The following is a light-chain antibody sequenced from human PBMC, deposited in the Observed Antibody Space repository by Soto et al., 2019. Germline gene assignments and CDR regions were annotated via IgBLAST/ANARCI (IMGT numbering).Light chain of an antibody. CDR3: QQYDDRRT. J-gene: IGKJ4*01. Sequence: EIVLTQSPGTLSLSPGERATLSCRASQSVNSSYLAWYQQKPGQAPRLLIYAASSRATGIPDRFSGSGSGTDFTLTISRLEPEDFAVYYCQQYDDRRTFGGGTKVEIK. CDR1: QSVNSSY. V-gene: IGKV3-20*01. CDR2: AAS.